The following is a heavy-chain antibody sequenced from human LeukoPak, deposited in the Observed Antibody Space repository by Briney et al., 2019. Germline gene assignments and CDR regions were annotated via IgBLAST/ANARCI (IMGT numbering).Heavy chain of an antibody. V-gene: IGHV3-30*03. CDR3: ARWPYSSSYYFDY. CDR2: ISYDGNNK. CDR1: GFTFSTYG. J-gene: IGHJ4*02. Sequence: GGSLRLSCAGSGFTFSTYGIHWVRQAPGKGLEWVAVISYDGNNKYYADSVKGRFTISRDNSKNTLYLQMNSLRGEDTAVYYCARWPYSSSYYFDYWGQGTLVTVSS. D-gene: IGHD6-6*01.